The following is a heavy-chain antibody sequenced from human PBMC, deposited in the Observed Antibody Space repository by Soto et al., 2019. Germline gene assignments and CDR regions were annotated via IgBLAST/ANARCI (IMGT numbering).Heavy chain of an antibody. CDR2: ISPDGGEK. CDR3: SRSLNS. V-gene: IGHV3-7*01. J-gene: IGHJ5*02. Sequence: CAASGFSFSSFWMDWVRQAPGKGLEWVANISPDGGEKHYVDSVKGRFTISRDNAKNSLYLQMSSLTAEDSALYYCSRSLNSWGQGTQVTVSS. CDR1: GFSFSSFW.